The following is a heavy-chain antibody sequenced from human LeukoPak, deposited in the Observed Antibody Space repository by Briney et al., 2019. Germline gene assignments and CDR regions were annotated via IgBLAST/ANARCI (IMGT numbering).Heavy chain of an antibody. J-gene: IGHJ3*02. D-gene: IGHD6-13*01. CDR2: IYSGGST. V-gene: IGHV3-53*01. CDR3: AREEYSSRDDAFDI. CDR1: GGSISSSSYY. Sequence: ETLSLTCTVSGGSISSSSYYWGWIRQAPGKGLEWVSVIYSGGSTYYADSVKGRFTISRDNSKNTLYLQMNSLRAEDTAVYYCAREEYSSRDDAFDIWGQGTMVTVSS.